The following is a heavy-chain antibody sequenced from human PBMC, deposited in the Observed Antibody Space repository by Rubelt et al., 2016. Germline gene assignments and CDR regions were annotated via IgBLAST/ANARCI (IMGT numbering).Heavy chain of an antibody. Sequence: EVQLSESGGGLVQPGGSLRLSCAASGFTVSSNYMSWVRQAPGKGLEWVSVIYSGGSTYYADSVKGRFTISRHNSKNKLYLQMNSLGAEDTAVYYCATRGVITLPNDAFDIWGQGTMVTVTS. CDR1: GFTVSSNY. CDR2: IYSGGST. J-gene: IGHJ3*02. CDR3: ATRGVITLPNDAFDI. D-gene: IGHD3-10*01. V-gene: IGHV3-53*04.